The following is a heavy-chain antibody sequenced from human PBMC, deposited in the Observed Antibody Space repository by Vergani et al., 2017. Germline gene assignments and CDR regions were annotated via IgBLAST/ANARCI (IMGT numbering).Heavy chain of an antibody. CDR1: GRSISSDNW. D-gene: IGHD3-16*01. CDR2: IHRSSST. J-gene: IGHJ4*02. CDR3: ASNPRLGGDVVDS. V-gene: IGHV4-4*02. Sequence: QVQLQQWGPGLVTPSGTLSLTCAVYGRSISSDNWWNWVRQAPGKGLQWIGEIHRSSSTNYNPSLRRRVTISLDKSKNQFSLKLTSVTAADTAVYFCASNPRLGGDVVDSWGQGTLVTVSS.